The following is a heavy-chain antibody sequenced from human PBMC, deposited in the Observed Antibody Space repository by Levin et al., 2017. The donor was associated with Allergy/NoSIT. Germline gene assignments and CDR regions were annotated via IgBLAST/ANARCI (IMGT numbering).Heavy chain of an antibody. CDR1: GYTFTGYY. J-gene: IGHJ2*01. Sequence: ASVKVSCKASGYTFTGYYMHWVRQAPGQGLEWMGWINPNSGGTNYAQKFQGRVTMTRDTSISTAYMELSRLRSDDTAVYYCARMGGSNGSLLPLKDNGYFDPWGRGTLVTVSS. D-gene: IGHD1-26*01. CDR3: ARMGGSNGSLLPLKDNGYFDP. CDR2: INPNSGGT. V-gene: IGHV1-2*02.